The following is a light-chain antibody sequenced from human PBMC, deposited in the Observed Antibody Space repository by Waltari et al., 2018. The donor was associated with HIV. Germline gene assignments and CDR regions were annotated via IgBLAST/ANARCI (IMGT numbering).Light chain of an antibody. CDR1: SPNIGSNR. CDR3: GTWDSSLSAVL. CDR2: DNT. V-gene: IGLV1-51*01. Sequence: QSVLTQPPSVSAAPGQKVTISCSGSSPNIGSNRVFWYQQLPGTAPKLLIYDNTNRPPGIPDRFSGSKSGTVATLGITGLQTGDEADYYCGTWDSSLSAVLFGGGTKLTVL. J-gene: IGLJ2*01.